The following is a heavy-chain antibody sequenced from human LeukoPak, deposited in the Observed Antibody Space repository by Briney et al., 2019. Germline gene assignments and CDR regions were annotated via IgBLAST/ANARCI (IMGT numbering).Heavy chain of an antibody. CDR2: ISSSSSSI. Sequence: PGGSLRLSCAVSGFTFSSYSMNWVRQAPGKGLEWVAYISSSSSSIYYADSVKGRFTISRDNAKNSLYLQMSSLRAEDTAVYYCAREKPHGDHSFGYWGQGTLVTVST. J-gene: IGHJ4*02. V-gene: IGHV3-48*04. D-gene: IGHD3-10*01. CDR3: AREKPHGDHSFGY. CDR1: GFTFSSYS.